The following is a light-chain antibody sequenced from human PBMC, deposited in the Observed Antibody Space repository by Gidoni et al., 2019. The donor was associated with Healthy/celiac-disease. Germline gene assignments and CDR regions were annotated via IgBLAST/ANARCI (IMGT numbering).Light chain of an antibody. J-gene: IGLJ3*02. Sequence: SHVLTQPPSVSVAPGQTARLTCGGNNIGSKRVHWYQQTPGQAPVLVVYDDSDRPSGIPERFSGSNSGNTATLTISRVEAGDEADYYCQVWDSSSDLNWVFGGGTKLTVL. V-gene: IGLV3-21*02. CDR1: NIGSKR. CDR3: QVWDSSSDLNWV. CDR2: DDS.